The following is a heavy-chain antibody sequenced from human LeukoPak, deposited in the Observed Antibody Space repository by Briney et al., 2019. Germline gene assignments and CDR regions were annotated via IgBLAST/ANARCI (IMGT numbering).Heavy chain of an antibody. CDR3: ARLRMVRGVIIGSYTDY. Sequence: SETLSLTCIVSGGSISNYYWTWIRQPPGKGLEWIGYIYYTGSTNSNPSLKSRVTISADTSKNQFSLKLSSVTAADTAMYYCARLRMVRGVIIGSYTDYWGQGTLVTVSS. CDR2: IYYTGST. J-gene: IGHJ4*02. CDR1: GGSISNYY. V-gene: IGHV4-59*12. D-gene: IGHD3-10*01.